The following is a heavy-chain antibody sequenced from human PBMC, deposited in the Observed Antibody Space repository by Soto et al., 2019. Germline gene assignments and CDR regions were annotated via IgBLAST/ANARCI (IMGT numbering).Heavy chain of an antibody. J-gene: IGHJ4*02. Sequence: ASVKVSFKVSGYTLTEVSMHLLRQAPGKLLEWMGGFDPEDGETIYAQKFQGRVTMTEDTSTDTAYMELSSLRSEDTAVYYCASLVGYSFDYWGQGTLVTVSS. CDR3: ASLVGYSFDY. D-gene: IGHD6-25*01. CDR1: GYTLTEVS. CDR2: FDPEDGET. V-gene: IGHV1-24*01.